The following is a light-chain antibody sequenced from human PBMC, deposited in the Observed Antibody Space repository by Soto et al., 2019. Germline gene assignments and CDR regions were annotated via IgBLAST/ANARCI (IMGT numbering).Light chain of an antibody. Sequence: QPVLTQPASVSGSPGQSITISCTGTSSDVAAYNFVSWYQQHPGEVPKLMIYEVIKRPSGISDRFSGSKSGNTASLTISGLQAEDEADYYCSAYTHSNTVIFGGGTKVTVL. J-gene: IGLJ2*01. CDR2: EVI. CDR1: SSDVAAYNF. CDR3: SAYTHSNTVI. V-gene: IGLV2-14*03.